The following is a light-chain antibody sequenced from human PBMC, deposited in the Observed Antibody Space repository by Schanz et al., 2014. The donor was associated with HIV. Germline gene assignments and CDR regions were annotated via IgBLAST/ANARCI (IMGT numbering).Light chain of an antibody. CDR3: QSFDSSLNGVV. CDR2: GNN. Sequence: QSVLTQPPSVSGAPGQRVSISCTGNTSNIGAGYDVHWYLQLPGSAPKLLIYGNNNRPSGVPDRFSGSKSGTSASLAITGLQAEDEADYYCQSFDSSLNGVVFGGGTKVTVL. CDR1: TSNIGAGYD. J-gene: IGLJ3*02. V-gene: IGLV1-40*01.